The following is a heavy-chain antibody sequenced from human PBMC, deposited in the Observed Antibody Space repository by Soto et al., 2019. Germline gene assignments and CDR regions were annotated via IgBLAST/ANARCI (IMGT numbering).Heavy chain of an antibody. CDR3: ARERVTYYYGSGSRIFDY. CDR2: IYYSGST. V-gene: IGHV4-31*03. D-gene: IGHD3-10*01. CDR1: GGSISSGGYY. J-gene: IGHJ4*02. Sequence: LMQLRETLSLTCTVSGGSISSGGYYWSWIRQHPGKGLEWIGYIYYSGSTYYNPSLKSRVTISVDTSKNQFSLKLSSVTAADTAVYYCARERVTYYYGSGSRIFDYWGQGTLVTVSS.